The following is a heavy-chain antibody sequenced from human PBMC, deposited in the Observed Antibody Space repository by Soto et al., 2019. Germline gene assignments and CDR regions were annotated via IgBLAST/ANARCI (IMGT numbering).Heavy chain of an antibody. V-gene: IGHV3-48*02. CDR2: ISSSSTV. CDR3: ARYRGYVA. D-gene: IGHD5-12*01. Sequence: EVQLVESGGGLVQPGGSLRLSCAASGFTFSSYSMNWVRQAPGKGLEWVSYISSSSTVYYADSLKGRFTLSRDNAKNSLYLQMIGMRDEDTAVYDCARYRGYVAWGQGTLVTVSS. J-gene: IGHJ4*02. CDR1: GFTFSSYS.